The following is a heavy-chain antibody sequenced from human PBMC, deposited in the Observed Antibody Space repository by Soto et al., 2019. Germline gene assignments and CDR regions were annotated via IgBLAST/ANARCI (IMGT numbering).Heavy chain of an antibody. Sequence: SVKVSCKASGGTFSSYAISWVRQAPGQGLEWMGGIIPIFGTANYAQKFQGRVTITADGSTSTAYMELSSLRSEDTAVYYCARGLGYGDYAYFDYWGQGTLVTVSS. CDR1: GGTFSSYA. CDR3: ARGLGYGDYAYFDY. J-gene: IGHJ4*02. D-gene: IGHD4-17*01. V-gene: IGHV1-69*13. CDR2: IIPIFGTA.